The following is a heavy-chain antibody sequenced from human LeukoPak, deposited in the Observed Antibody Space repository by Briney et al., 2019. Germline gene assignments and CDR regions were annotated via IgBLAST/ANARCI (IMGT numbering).Heavy chain of an antibody. V-gene: IGHV4-31*03. Sequence: SETLSLTCTVSGGSISSGGYYWSWIRQHPGKGLEWIGYIYYSGSTYYNPSLKSRVTISVDTSKNQFSLKLSSVTAADTAVYYCARASTNGRMYYYYGMDVWGQGTAVTVSS. CDR1: GGSISSGGYY. J-gene: IGHJ6*02. D-gene: IGHD1-1*01. CDR2: IYYSGST. CDR3: ARASTNGRMYYYYGMDV.